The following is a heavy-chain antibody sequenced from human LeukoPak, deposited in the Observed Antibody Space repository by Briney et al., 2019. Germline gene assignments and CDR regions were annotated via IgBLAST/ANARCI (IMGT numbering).Heavy chain of an antibody. V-gene: IGHV4-39*01. J-gene: IGHJ4*02. CDR1: GGSISSSSYY. CDR3: ARHKAGVVVPAYYFDY. CDR2: IYYSGST. Sequence: KTSETLSLTCTVSGGSISSSSYYWGWIRQPPGKGLEWIGSIYYSGSTYYNPSLKSRVITSVDTSKNQFSLKLSSVTAADTAVYYCARHKAGVVVPAYYFDYWGQGTLVTVSS. D-gene: IGHD2-2*01.